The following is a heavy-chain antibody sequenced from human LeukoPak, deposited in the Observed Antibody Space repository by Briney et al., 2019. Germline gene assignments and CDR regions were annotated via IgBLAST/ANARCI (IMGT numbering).Heavy chain of an antibody. CDR3: ARDSEQWLVPPRYFGY. D-gene: IGHD6-19*01. CDR1: GFPFSSYA. CDR2: ISDSGGST. Sequence: GGSLRLSCSASGFPFSSYAMHWVRQAPGKGLEYVSAISDSGGSTYYADSVKGRFTISRDNSKNTLYLQMSSLRAEDTAVYFCARDSEQWLVPPRYFGYWGQGTLVTVSS. J-gene: IGHJ4*02. V-gene: IGHV3-64D*09.